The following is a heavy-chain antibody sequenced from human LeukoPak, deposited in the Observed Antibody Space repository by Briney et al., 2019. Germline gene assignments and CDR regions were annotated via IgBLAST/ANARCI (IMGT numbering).Heavy chain of an antibody. Sequence: SETLSLTCTVSGGSISSYYWSWIRQPAGKGLEWIGRIYTSGSTNYNPSLKSRATMSVDTSKNQFSLKLSSVTAADTAVYYCARINSSGYYYYFDYWGQGTLVTVSS. CDR3: ARINSSGYYYYFDY. J-gene: IGHJ4*02. CDR1: GGSISSYY. D-gene: IGHD3-22*01. V-gene: IGHV4-4*07. CDR2: IYTSGST.